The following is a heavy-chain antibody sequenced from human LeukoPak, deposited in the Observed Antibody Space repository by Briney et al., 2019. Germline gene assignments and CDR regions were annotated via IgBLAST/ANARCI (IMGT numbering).Heavy chain of an antibody. J-gene: IGHJ4*02. CDR3: ARTYYYGSGAKYCFDY. D-gene: IGHD3-10*01. V-gene: IGHV4-61*08. CDR2: IYYSGST. Sequence: SETLSLTCTVSGGSVGVGGYYWSWFRQPPGKGLEWIGYIYYSGSTNYNPSLKSRVTISADTSKNQFSLKLSSVTAADTAVYYCARTYYYGSGAKYCFDYWGQGTLVTVSS. CDR1: GGSVGVGGYY.